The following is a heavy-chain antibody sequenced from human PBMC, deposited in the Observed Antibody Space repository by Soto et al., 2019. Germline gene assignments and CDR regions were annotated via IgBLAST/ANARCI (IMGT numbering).Heavy chain of an antibody. CDR2: IWYAGSKT. Sequence: GESLPPSSAASELTFSSYSMHRVRQAPGKGLERVPVIWYAGSKTYYADSVKGCFTTSRDNSKNTLYLQMISLRAEDTAVYYRAIDFSGYCSGGSCYSAQWFDPWGKGT. V-gene: IGHV3-33*01. CDR1: ELTFSSYS. CDR3: AIDFSGYCSGGSCYSAQWFDP. J-gene: IGHJ5*02. D-gene: IGHD2-15*01.